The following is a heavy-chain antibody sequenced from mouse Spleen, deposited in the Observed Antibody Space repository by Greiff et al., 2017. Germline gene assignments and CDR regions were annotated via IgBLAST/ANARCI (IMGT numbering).Heavy chain of an antibody. CDR1: GFTFSSYA. J-gene: IGHJ2*01. Sequence: EVKLMESGGGLVKLGGSLKLSCAASGFTFSSYAMSWVRQTPEKRLEWVATISSGGGNTYYPDSVKGRFTISRDNAKNTLYLQMSSLKSEDTAMYYCARPYDYDDYFDYWGQGTTLTVSS. V-gene: IGHV5-9*04. CDR2: ISSGGGNT. CDR3: ARPYDYDDYFDY. D-gene: IGHD2-4*01.